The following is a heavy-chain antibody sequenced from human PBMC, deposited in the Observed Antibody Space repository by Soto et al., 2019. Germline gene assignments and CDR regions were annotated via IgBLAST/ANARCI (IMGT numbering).Heavy chain of an antibody. CDR1: GGSISSSSYY. J-gene: IGHJ4*02. V-gene: IGHV4-39*07. D-gene: IGHD1-7*01. Sequence: SETLSLTCTVSGGSISSSSYYWGWIRQPPGKGLEWIGSIYYSGSTYYNPSLKSRVTISVDTSKNQFSLKLSSVTAADTAVYYCARDHRYNWNWDYWGQGTLVTVSS. CDR2: IYYSGST. CDR3: ARDHRYNWNWDY.